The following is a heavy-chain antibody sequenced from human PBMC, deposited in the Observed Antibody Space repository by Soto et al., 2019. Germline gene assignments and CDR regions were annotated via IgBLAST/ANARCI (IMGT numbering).Heavy chain of an antibody. CDR1: GGTFSSYA. Sequence: SVKVSCKASGGTFSSYAISWVRQAPGQGLEWMGGIIPIFGTANYAQKFQGRVTITADKSTSTAYMELSSLRSEDTAVYYCAAPYRYCSGGSCYPTLWYWGQGTLVTVSS. D-gene: IGHD2-15*01. CDR2: IIPIFGTA. J-gene: IGHJ4*02. V-gene: IGHV1-69*06. CDR3: AAPYRYCSGGSCYPTLWY.